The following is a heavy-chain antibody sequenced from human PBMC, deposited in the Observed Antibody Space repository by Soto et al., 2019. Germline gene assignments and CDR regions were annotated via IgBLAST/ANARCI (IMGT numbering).Heavy chain of an antibody. J-gene: IGHJ4*02. D-gene: IGHD5-18*01. CDR3: ARDGNFALRGYSFGFDF. V-gene: IGHV1-2*06. Sequence: ASVKVSCKASGYRFTTHYIHWVRQAPGQGLEWMGRMNVGTGGTTYAHKFQGRVTMTRETSIRTAYLEVSSVKSDDTAMYYCARDGNFALRGYSFGFDFWGQGTLVTVSS. CDR1: GYRFTTHY. CDR2: MNVGTGGT.